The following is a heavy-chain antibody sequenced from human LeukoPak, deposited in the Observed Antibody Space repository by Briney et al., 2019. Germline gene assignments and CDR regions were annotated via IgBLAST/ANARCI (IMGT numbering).Heavy chain of an antibody. CDR1: GGSFSGYY. Sequence: PSETLSLTCAVYGGSFSGYYWTWIRQTPEKGLEWIGEMNPSGSTNYNSSLKSRVTISVDTSKNQFSLELSSVTAADTAVYYCARGRQDVTMIVVVMTAVSYYLDVWGKGTTVTVS. D-gene: IGHD3-22*01. J-gene: IGHJ6*03. V-gene: IGHV4-34*01. CDR2: MNPSGST. CDR3: ARGRQDVTMIVVVMTAVSYYLDV.